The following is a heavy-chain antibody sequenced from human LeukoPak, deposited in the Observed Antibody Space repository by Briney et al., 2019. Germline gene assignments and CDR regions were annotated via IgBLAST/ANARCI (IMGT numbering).Heavy chain of an antibody. CDR2: ISSSSSYT. CDR3: AREGPAVLRYFDDAFDI. CDR1: GFTFSSYA. Sequence: GGSLRLSCAASGFTFSSYAMSWVRQAPGKGLEWVSYISSSSSYTNYADSVKGRFTISRDNAKNSLYLQMNSLRAEDTAVYYCAREGPAVLRYFDDAFDIWGQGTMVTVSS. V-gene: IGHV3-21*05. J-gene: IGHJ3*02. D-gene: IGHD3-9*01.